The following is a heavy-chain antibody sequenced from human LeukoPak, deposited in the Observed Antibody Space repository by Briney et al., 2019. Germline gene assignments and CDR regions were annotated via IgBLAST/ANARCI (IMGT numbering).Heavy chain of an antibody. V-gene: IGHV4-39*01. CDR3: ASTLRFLPYRRFDY. CDR2: IYQSGSGSS. D-gene: IGHD3-3*01. CDR1: GGSIISSNYY. J-gene: IGHJ4*02. Sequence: PSETLSLTCSVSGGSIISSNYYWGWIRQPPGKGLEWIGSIYQSGSGSSYYNSSLKSRVTIFGDTSKNQFFLRLSSVTAADTAVYYCASTLRFLPYRRFDYWGQGTLVTVPS.